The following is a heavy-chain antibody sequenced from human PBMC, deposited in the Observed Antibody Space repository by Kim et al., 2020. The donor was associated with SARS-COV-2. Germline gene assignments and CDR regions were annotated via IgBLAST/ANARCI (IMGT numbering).Heavy chain of an antibody. Sequence: YADSVKGRFTISRDNSKNTLYLQMNSLRAEDTAVYYCAREGTAMMDAFDIWGQGTMVTVSS. V-gene: IGHV3-33*01. CDR3: AREGTAMMDAFDI. J-gene: IGHJ3*02. D-gene: IGHD5-18*01.